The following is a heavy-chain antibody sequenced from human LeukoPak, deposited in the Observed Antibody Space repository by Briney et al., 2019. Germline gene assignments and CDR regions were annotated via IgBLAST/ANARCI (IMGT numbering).Heavy chain of an antibody. V-gene: IGHV4-39*01. CDR2: IYYSGST. D-gene: IGHD3-9*01. CDR3: ARLRYYDILTGYGRDFDY. Sequence: SETLSLTCTVSGGSISSSSYYWRWIRQPPGKGLEWIGSIYYSGSTYYNPSLKSRVTISVDTSKNQFSKKLSSVTAADTAVYYFARLRYYDILTGYGRDFDYWGQGTLVTVSS. J-gene: IGHJ4*02. CDR1: GGSISSSSYY.